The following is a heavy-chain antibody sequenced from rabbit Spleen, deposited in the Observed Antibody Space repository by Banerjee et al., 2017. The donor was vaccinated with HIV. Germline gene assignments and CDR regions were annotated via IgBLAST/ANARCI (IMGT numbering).Heavy chain of an antibody. Sequence: QSLEESGGGLVKPGASLTLTCSASGFSFSSIYWMCWVRQAPGKGLEWIACINTATGKAVYASWAKGRFTISKTSSTTVTLQMTSLTDADTATYFCARDLVTVIGWNFNLWGQGTLVTVS. J-gene: IGHJ4*01. CDR2: INTATGKA. CDR3: ARDLVTVIGWNFNL. CDR1: GFSFSSIYW. V-gene: IGHV1S40*01. D-gene: IGHD1-1*01.